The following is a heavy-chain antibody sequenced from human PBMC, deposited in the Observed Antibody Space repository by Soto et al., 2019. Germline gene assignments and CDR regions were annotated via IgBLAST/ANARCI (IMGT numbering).Heavy chain of an antibody. V-gene: IGHV3-9*01. CDR2: ISWNSGSI. CDR3: ARAVAGTSAYYYHFYYMDV. J-gene: IGHJ6*03. D-gene: IGHD6-19*01. CDR1: GFTFDDYA. Sequence: GGSLRLSCAASGFTFDDYAMHWVRQAPGKGLEWVSGISWNSGSIGYADSVKGRFTISRDNAKNSLYLQMNSLRAEDTAVYYCARAVAGTSAYYYHFYYMDVWGKGTTVTVSS.